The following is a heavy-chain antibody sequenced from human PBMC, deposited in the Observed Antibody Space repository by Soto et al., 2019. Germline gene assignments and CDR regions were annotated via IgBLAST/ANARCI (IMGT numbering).Heavy chain of an antibody. J-gene: IGHJ4*02. CDR1: GFTFSSYA. V-gene: IGHV3-23*01. CDR2: ISGSGGST. Sequence: GGSLRLSCAASGFTFSSYAMSWVRQAPGKGLEWVSAISGSGGSTYYADSVKGRFTISRDNSKNTLYLQMNSLRAEDTAVYYCAKDSPYDSSGYYPFDYWGQGTLVTVSS. CDR3: AKDSPYDSSGYYPFDY. D-gene: IGHD3-22*01.